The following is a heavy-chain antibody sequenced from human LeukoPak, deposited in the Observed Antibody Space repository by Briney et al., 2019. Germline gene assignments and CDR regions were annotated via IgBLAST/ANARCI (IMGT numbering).Heavy chain of an antibody. J-gene: IGHJ4*02. CDR3: ATPLDYYDRSGYHQGGD. V-gene: IGHV3-64*04. Sequence: GGSLRLSCSVSGFTISSYAMHWVRQAPGKGLEYVSSISSDGGSTFYADSVKGRFTISRDNAKNSLYLQMNSLRAEDTAVYYCATPLDYYDRSGYHQGGDWGQGTLVTVSS. CDR2: ISSDGGST. CDR1: GFTISSYA. D-gene: IGHD3-22*01.